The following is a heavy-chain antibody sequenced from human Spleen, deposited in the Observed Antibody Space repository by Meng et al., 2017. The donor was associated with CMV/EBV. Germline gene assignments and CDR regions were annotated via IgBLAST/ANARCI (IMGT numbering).Heavy chain of an antibody. CDR2: MHPNSGGT. CDR1: GYTFSDYY. J-gene: IGHJ4*02. D-gene: IGHD6-6*01. CDR3: ARSLVRGIYNYDF. V-gene: IGHV1-2*02. Sequence: ASVKVSCKASGYTFSDYYMHWVRQAPGHGLGWMGWMHPNSGGTNYAQKFQGRVTMTRDKSISTAYMELSRLTSDDTAVFYCARSLVRGIYNYDFWGQGTLVTVSS.